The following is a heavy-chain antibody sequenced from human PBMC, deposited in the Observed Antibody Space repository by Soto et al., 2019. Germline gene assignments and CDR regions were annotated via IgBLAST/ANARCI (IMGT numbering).Heavy chain of an antibody. Sequence: QVQLVQSGAEVKKPGASVKVSCKASGYPFTIFYMHWVRQAPGQGLEWMGMINPSVDSTTYAQKFQGRVTMTSDTSTSTVYMGLSSLRSEDTAVYYCARGYGDYEVVDYWGQGTPVTVSS. D-gene: IGHD4-17*01. CDR1: GYPFTIFY. CDR2: INPSVDST. V-gene: IGHV1-46*03. CDR3: ARGYGDYEVVDY. J-gene: IGHJ4*02.